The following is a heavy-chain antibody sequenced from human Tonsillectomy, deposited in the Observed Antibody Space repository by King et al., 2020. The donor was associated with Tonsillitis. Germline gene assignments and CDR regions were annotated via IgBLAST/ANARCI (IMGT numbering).Heavy chain of an antibody. CDR2: INPNSGGT. D-gene: IGHD2-15*01. J-gene: IGHJ3*02. V-gene: IGHV1-2*02. Sequence: QLVQSGAEVKKPGASVKVSCKASGYTFTGYYMHWVRQAPGQGLEWMGWINPNSGGTNYAQNFQGRVTMTRDTSISTAYMELNRLRSDATAVYYCATQGRMDAFDIWGQGTWVTVSS. CDR3: ATQGRMDAFDI. CDR1: GYTFTGYY.